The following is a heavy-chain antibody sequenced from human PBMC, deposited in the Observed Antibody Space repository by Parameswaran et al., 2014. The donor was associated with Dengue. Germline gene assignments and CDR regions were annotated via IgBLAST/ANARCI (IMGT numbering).Heavy chain of an antibody. CDR2: IIPIFGTA. J-gene: IGHJ4*02. CDR3: ARIKDYGDYLSFDY. V-gene: IGHV1-69*01. Sequence: WVRQAPGQGLEWMGGIIPIFGTANYAQKFQGRVTITADESTSTAYMELSSLRSEDTAVYYCARIKDYGDYLSFDYWGQGTLVTVSS. D-gene: IGHD4-17*01.